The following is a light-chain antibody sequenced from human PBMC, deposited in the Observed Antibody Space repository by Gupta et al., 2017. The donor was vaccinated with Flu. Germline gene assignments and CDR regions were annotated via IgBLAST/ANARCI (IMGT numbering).Light chain of an antibody. V-gene: IGKV1-5*03. Sequence: DVQMTQSPSTLSAAVGDRVTLTCRASQYISSWLAWYQHKPGKAPKLLIYEASRLSSGVPSRFSGSGSGTEFTLTISSLRPDDFATYDCQQYDSYVLTFGGGTKVQIK. CDR1: QYISSW. J-gene: IGKJ4*01. CDR2: EAS. CDR3: QQYDSYVLT.